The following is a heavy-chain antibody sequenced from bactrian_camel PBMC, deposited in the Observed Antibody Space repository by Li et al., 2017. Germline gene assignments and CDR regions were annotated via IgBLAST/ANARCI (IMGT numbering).Heavy chain of an antibody. J-gene: IGHJ4*01. D-gene: IGHD1*01. V-gene: IGHV3S1*01. CDR1: GYTDSYYS. Sequence: HVQLVESGGGSVQAGGSLRLSCAASGYTDSYYSMGWFRQSPRQEREGVGSIHADGSQTDYHWSVKGRFTISRDNAKNTVWLQMNNLQSEDTALYYCAKGLFSTADGLGHTVRGQGTQVTVS. CDR2: IHADGSQT.